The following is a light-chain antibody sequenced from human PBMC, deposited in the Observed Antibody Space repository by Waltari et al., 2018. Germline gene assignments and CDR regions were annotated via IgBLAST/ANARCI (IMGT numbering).Light chain of an antibody. CDR1: SSDVGSYKL. V-gene: IGLV2-23*01. J-gene: IGLJ2*01. CDR3: CSYAGSSTVK. Sequence: QSALTQPASVSGSPGQPITISCTGTSSDVGSYKLVSCYQQHPGKAPKLMIYADSNRPSGSSNRFSGSKSGNTASLTISGLQAEDEAAYYCCSYAGSSTVKFGEGTYLTVL. CDR2: ADS.